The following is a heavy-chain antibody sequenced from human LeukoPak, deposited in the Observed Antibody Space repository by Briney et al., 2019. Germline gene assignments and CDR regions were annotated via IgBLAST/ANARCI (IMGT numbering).Heavy chain of an antibody. CDR3: AREAYSYGFRGAFDI. CDR2: IYSGGST. CDR1: GFTVSSNY. Sequence: GGSLRLSCAASGFTVSSNYMSWVRQAPGKGLEWVSVIYSGGSTYYADSAKGRFTISRDNSKNTLYLQMNSLRAEDTAVYYCAREAYSYGFRGAFDIWGQGTMVTVSS. D-gene: IGHD5-18*01. V-gene: IGHV3-66*01. J-gene: IGHJ3*02.